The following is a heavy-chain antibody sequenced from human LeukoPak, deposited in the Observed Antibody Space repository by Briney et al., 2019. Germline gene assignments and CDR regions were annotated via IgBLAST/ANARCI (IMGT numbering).Heavy chain of an antibody. CDR2: FHTDGGT. J-gene: IGHJ4*02. Sequence: TGGSLSLSCAASGFTFSSYDMHWVRHAPGKGLEWVSAFHTDGGTYYLDSVKGRFTISREDAKNSLYLQMNTLRAGDTAVYYCARGSGPGVTTIDSWGQGTPVIVSS. CDR1: GFTFSSYD. V-gene: IGHV3-13*01. D-gene: IGHD4-17*01. CDR3: ARGSGPGVTTIDS.